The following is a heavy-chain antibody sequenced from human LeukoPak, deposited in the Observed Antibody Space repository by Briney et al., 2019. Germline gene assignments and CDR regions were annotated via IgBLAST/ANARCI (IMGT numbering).Heavy chain of an antibody. V-gene: IGHV4-34*01. CDR2: INHSGST. Sequence: PSETLSLTCAVYGGSFSGYYWSWIRQPPGKGLEWMGEINHSGSTNYNPSLKSRVTISVDTSKNQFSLKLSSVTAADTAVYYCARGDGSGSYYTRRATYYFDYWGQGTLVTVSS. J-gene: IGHJ4*02. D-gene: IGHD3-10*01. CDR3: ARGDGSGSYYTRRATYYFDY. CDR1: GGSFSGYY.